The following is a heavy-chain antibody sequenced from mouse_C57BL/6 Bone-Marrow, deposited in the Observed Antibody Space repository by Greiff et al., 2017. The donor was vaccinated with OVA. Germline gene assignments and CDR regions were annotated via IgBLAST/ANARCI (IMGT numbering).Heavy chain of an antibody. CDR2: IHPNSGST. Sequence: QVQLQQPGAELVKPGASVKLSCKASGYTFTSYWMHWVKQRPGQGLEWIGMIHPNSGSTNYNEKFKSKATLTVDKSSSTAYMQLSSLTSEDSAFYYCARLTTVVATRYFDVWGKGTTVTVSS. J-gene: IGHJ1*03. D-gene: IGHD1-1*01. CDR1: GYTFTSYW. CDR3: ARLTTVVATRYFDV. V-gene: IGHV1-64*01.